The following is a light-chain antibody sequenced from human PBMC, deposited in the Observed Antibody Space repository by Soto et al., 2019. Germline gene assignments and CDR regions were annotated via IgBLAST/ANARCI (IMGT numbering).Light chain of an antibody. Sequence: DIQMTQSPSTLSASVGDSVTITCRASQSISSWLAWYQQKPGKAPKLLIYKAYSLESGVPSRFSGSGSGTEFALTISSLQPDDFATYYCQQYKSYPYTFGQGTKLEIK. V-gene: IGKV1-5*03. CDR2: KAY. CDR3: QQYKSYPYT. J-gene: IGKJ2*01. CDR1: QSISSW.